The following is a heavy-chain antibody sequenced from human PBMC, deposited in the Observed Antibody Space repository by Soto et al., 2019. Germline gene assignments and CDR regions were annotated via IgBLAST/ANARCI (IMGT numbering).Heavy chain of an antibody. V-gene: IGHV4-59*01. CDR1: GGSMSSYY. D-gene: IGHD6-13*01. J-gene: IGHJ4*02. CDR3: ARELPSSSFDY. CDR2: IYYSGST. Sequence: PSETLSLPCPVSGGSMSSYYWSWIRQPPGKGLEWIGYIYYSGSTNYNPSLKSRVTISVDTSKNQFSLKLSSVTAADTAVYYCARELPSSSFDYWGQGTLVTVPS.